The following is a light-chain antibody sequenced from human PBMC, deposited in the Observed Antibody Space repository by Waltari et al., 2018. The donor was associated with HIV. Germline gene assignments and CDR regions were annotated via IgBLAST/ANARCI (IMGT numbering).Light chain of an antibody. CDR1: SRDVGAYNY. CDR3: WSYAGSTTYVL. CDR2: DVN. J-gene: IGLJ2*01. V-gene: IGLV2-23*02. Sequence: QSALTQPASVSGSPGQSITISCPGTSRDVGAYNYVSWYQQHPGKAPKLIISDVNKRPSGVSNRFSGSKSGNTASLTISGLQAEDEADYYCWSYAGSTTYVLIGGGTKLTVL.